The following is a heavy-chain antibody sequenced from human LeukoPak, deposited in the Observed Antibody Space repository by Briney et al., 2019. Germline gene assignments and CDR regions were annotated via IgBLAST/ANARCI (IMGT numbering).Heavy chain of an antibody. J-gene: IGHJ6*03. D-gene: IGHD4-11*01. CDR2: IYHSGST. CDR1: GYSISSGYY. CDR3: ARGNMWDYRRYYYYMDV. Sequence: SETLSLTCTVSGYSISSGYYWGWIRQPPGKGLEWIGSIYHSGSTYYNPSLKSRVTISVDTSKNQFSLKLNSVTAADTAIYYCARGNMWDYRRYYYYMDVWGKGTTVTVSS. V-gene: IGHV4-38-2*02.